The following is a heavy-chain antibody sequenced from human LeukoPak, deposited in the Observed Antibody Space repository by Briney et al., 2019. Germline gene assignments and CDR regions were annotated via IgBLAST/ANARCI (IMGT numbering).Heavy chain of an antibody. CDR2: ISSSSSTI. Sequence: PGGSLRLSCAASGFTFSSYSMNWVRQAPGKGLEWVSYISSSSSTIYYADSVKGRFTISRDNAKNSLYLQMNSLRAEDTAVYYCARDYYGSGSYYKDWGQGTLVTVSS. CDR3: ARDYYGSGSYYKD. J-gene: IGHJ4*02. CDR1: GFTFSSYS. D-gene: IGHD3-10*01. V-gene: IGHV3-48*04.